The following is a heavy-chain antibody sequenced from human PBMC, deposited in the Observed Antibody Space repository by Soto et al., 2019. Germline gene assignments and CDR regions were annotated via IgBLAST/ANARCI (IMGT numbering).Heavy chain of an antibody. V-gene: IGHV3-21*01. CDR3: ARAPYYYDSSGGDY. J-gene: IGHJ4*02. CDR1: GFTFSSYS. Sequence: NTGGSPRLSCAASGFTFSSYSMNWVRQAPGKGLEWVSSISSSSSYIYYADSVKGRFTISRDNAKNSLYLQMNSLRAEDTAVYYCARAPYYYDSSGGDYWGQGTLVTVSS. CDR2: ISSSSSYI. D-gene: IGHD3-22*01.